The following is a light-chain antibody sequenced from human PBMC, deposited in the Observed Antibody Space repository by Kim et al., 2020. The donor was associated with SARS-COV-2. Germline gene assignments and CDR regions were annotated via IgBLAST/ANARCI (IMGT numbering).Light chain of an antibody. CDR1: QTVSSSS. Sequence: EIVLTQSPGTLSLSPGERATLSCRASQTVSSSSLGWYQQKPGQAPRLLIYGASTRATGIPDRFSGSGSGTDFTLTISRLEPEDFAVYYCQQYGISLTFGGGTKVDIK. CDR2: GAS. J-gene: IGKJ4*01. CDR3: QQYGISLT. V-gene: IGKV3-20*01.